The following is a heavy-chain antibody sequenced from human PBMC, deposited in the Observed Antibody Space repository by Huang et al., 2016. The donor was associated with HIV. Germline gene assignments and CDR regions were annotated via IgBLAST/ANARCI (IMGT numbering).Heavy chain of an antibody. Sequence: DVQLVESGGGVVKPGGSLRLSCAASGFSFDSFAMHGVRQAPGKGMEWVASITASSSFKDDAVSLTGRFTVSRDNAKNSLYLQMNSLRPEDTAVYYCVREKYGSGSTLHWFDPWGQGTLVTVSS. J-gene: IGHJ5*02. CDR2: ITASSSFK. CDR1: GFSFDSFA. CDR3: VREKYGSGSTLHWFDP. D-gene: IGHD3-10*01. V-gene: IGHV3-21*01.